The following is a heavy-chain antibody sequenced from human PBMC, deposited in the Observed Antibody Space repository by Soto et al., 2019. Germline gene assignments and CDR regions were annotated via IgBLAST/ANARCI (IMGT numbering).Heavy chain of an antibody. V-gene: IGHV3-21*01. CDR2: ISSSSSYI. J-gene: IGHJ6*02. CDR3: ARGRGVYGMDV. CDR1: GFTFSSYI. D-gene: IGHD3-10*01. Sequence: EVQLVESGGGLVKPGGSLRLSCAASGFTFSSYIMNWVRQAPGKGLEWVSSISSSSSYIYYADSVKGRFTISRDNAKNSLYLQMNSLRAEDTAVYYCARGRGVYGMDVWGQGTTVTVSS.